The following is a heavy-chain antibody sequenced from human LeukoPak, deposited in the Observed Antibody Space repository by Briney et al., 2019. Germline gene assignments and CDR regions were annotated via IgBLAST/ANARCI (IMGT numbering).Heavy chain of an antibody. D-gene: IGHD5-18*01. V-gene: IGHV3-11*01. CDR3: AKELGTAMAFDY. CDR1: GFSFSDYY. Sequence: GGSLRLSCAVSGFSFSDYYMSWIRQAPGKGLEWVSSISRGGSSKYSADSVKGRFTISRDNSKNTLYLQMNSLRAEDTAVYYCAKELGTAMAFDYWGQGTLVTVSS. J-gene: IGHJ4*02. CDR2: ISRGGSSK.